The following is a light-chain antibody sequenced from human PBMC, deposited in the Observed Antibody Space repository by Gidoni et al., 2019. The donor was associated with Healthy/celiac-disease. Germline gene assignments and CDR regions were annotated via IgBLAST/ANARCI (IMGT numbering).Light chain of an antibody. CDR3: ETWDSNTRV. V-gene: IGLV4-60*03. CDR2: LEGSGSY. J-gene: IGLJ3*02. CDR1: SGHSSYI. Sequence: QPVLTQSSSASASLGPSVKLTCTLSSGHSSYIIASHQQQPGKAPRYLMKLEGSGSYNKGSGVPDRFSGSSSGADRYLTISSLQSEDEADYYCETWDSNTRVFGGGTKLTVL.